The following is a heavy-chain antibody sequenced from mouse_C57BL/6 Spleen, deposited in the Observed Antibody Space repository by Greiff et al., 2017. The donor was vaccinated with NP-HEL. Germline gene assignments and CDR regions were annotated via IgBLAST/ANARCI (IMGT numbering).Heavy chain of an antibody. CDR2: IYPGDGDT. Sequence: VQLQQSGPELVKPGASVKISCKASGYAFSSSWMNWVKQRPGKGLEWIGRIYPGDGDTNYNGKFKGKATLTADKSSSTAYMPISSLTSEDSAVYFCARDYGSREGSWFAYWGQGTLVTVSA. V-gene: IGHV1-82*01. CDR1: GYAFSSSW. CDR3: ARDYGSREGSWFAY. D-gene: IGHD1-1*01. J-gene: IGHJ3*01.